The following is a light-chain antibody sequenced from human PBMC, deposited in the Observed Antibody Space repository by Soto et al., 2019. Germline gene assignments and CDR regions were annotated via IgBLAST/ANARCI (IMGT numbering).Light chain of an antibody. Sequence: EIVLTQSPATLSLSPGERATLSCRASQSVSSYLAWYQQKPGQAPRLLIYDASNRATGIPGRFSGSGSGTDFTLTISRLEPEYLALYYGQQRSNWPYTCGQGTRLEIK. V-gene: IGKV3-11*01. J-gene: IGKJ2*01. CDR3: QQRSNWPYT. CDR2: DAS. CDR1: QSVSSY.